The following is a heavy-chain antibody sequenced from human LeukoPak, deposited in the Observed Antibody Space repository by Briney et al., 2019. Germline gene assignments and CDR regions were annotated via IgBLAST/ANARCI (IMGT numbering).Heavy chain of an antibody. J-gene: IGHJ4*02. D-gene: IGHD6-13*01. CDR2: ISSSSSYI. V-gene: IGHV3-21*01. CDR3: ARDRRIAAAVTDY. CDR1: GFTFSSYS. Sequence: GGPLRLSCAASGFTFSSYSMNWVRQAPGKGLEWVSSISSSSSYIYYADSVKGRFTISRDNAKNSLYLQMNSLRAEDTAVYYCARDRRIAAAVTDYWGQGTLVTVSS.